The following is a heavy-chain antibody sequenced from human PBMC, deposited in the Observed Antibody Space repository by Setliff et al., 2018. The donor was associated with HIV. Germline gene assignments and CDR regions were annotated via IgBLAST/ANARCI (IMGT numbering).Heavy chain of an antibody. Sequence: GASVKVSCKASGYTFADHFMYWVRQAPGQGLAWMGWINPKSGATKNAQKFQGRVTMTRDTSISTVYMELSSLRSDDTALYFCARRAEDLAINPPSFDYYFDYWGQGAPVTVSS. CDR2: INPKSGAT. CDR1: GYTFADHF. V-gene: IGHV1-2*02. J-gene: IGHJ4*02. CDR3: ARRAEDLAINPPSFDYYFDY. D-gene: IGHD3-9*01.